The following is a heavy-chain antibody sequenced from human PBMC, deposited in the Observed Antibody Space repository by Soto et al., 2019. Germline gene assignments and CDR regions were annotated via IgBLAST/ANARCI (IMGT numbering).Heavy chain of an antibody. CDR1: GGSISSSSYC. J-gene: IGHJ5*02. Sequence: SDNQALTCTVSGGSISSSSYCWGWFRQPPGKGLEWIGSIYYSGSTYYNQSLKSRVTISVDTSKNQFSLKLSSVTAADTAVYYCARGVVVPAADLLAWFDPWGQG. V-gene: IGHV4-39*07. CDR2: IYYSGST. CDR3: ARGVVVPAADLLAWFDP. D-gene: IGHD2-2*01.